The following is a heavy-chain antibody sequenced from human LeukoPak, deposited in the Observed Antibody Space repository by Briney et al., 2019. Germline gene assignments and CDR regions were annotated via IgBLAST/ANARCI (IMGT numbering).Heavy chain of an antibody. D-gene: IGHD6-13*01. J-gene: IGHJ4*02. CDR3: ARHWLGGSSWNPLDY. Sequence: GASVKVSCKASGGTFSSYAISWVRQAPGQGLEWMGRIIPILGIANYAQKFQGRVTITADKSTSTAYMELSSLRSEDTAVYYCARHWLGGSSWNPLDYWGQGTLVTVSS. CDR1: GGTFSSYA. V-gene: IGHV1-69*04. CDR2: IIPILGIA.